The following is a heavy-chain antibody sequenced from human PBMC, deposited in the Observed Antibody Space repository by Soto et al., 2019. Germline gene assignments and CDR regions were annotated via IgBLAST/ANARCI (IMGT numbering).Heavy chain of an antibody. J-gene: IGHJ4*02. CDR1: GFTFDDYA. CDR2: ISWNSGSI. V-gene: IGHV3-9*01. CDR3: AKGHWWSYYDSSGYYYPHFDY. Sequence: GGSLRLSCAASGFTFDDYAMHWVRQAPGKGLEWVSGISWNSGSIGYADSVKGRFTISRDNAKNSLYLQMNSLRAEDTALYYCAKGHWWSYYDSSGYYYPHFDYWGQGTLVTVSS. D-gene: IGHD3-22*01.